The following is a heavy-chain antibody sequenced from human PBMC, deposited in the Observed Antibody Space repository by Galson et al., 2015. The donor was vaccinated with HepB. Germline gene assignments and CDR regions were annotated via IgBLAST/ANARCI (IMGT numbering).Heavy chain of an antibody. V-gene: IGHV1-2*02. D-gene: IGHD6-13*01. CDR1: GYTFTGYY. CDR2: INPNSGGT. Sequence: SVKVSCKASGYTFTGYYMHWVRQAPGQGLEWMGWINPNSGGTNYAQKFQGRVTMTRDTSISTAYMELSRLRSDDTAVYYCARETAAGRDPHDQRLYWYFDLWGRGTLVTVSS. J-gene: IGHJ2*01. CDR3: ARETAAGRDPHDQRLYWYFDL.